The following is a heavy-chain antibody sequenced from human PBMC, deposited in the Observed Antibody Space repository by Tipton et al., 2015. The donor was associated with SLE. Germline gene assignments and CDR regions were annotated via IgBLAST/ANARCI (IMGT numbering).Heavy chain of an antibody. CDR2: INHSGST. CDR1: GGSFSGYY. CDR3: ARGDWYFDL. Sequence: GLVKPSETLSLSCAVYGGSFSGYYWSWIRQPPGKGLEWIGEINHSGSTNYNPSLKSRVTISVDTSKNQFSLKLSSVTAADTAVYYCARGDWYFDLWGRGTLVTVSS. J-gene: IGHJ2*01. V-gene: IGHV4-34*01.